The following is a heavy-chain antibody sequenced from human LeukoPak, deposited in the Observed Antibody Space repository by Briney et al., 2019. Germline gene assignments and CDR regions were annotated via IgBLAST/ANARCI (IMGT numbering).Heavy chain of an antibody. CDR2: INPNSGGT. CDR1: GYTFTGYY. D-gene: IGHD6-19*01. Sequence: WASVKVSCKASGYTFTGYYMHWVRQAPGQGLEWMGWINPNSGGTNYAQKFQGRVTMTRDTSISTAYMELSSLRSEDTAVYYCARVLVRYSSGWYPFGYWGQGTLVTVSS. V-gene: IGHV1-2*02. CDR3: ARVLVRYSSGWYPFGY. J-gene: IGHJ4*02.